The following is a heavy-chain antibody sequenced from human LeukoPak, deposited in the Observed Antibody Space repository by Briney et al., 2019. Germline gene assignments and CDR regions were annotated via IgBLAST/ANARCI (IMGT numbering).Heavy chain of an antibody. CDR2: INPSGGST. V-gene: IGHV1-46*01. CDR1: GYTFTSYY. J-gene: IGHJ5*02. CDR3: ARDRLGYCSGGSCSRWFDP. Sequence: ASVKVSCKASGYTFTSYYMHWVRQAPGQGLEWMGIINPSGGSTSYAQKFQGRVTMTRDMSTSTVYMELSSLRSEDTAVYYCARDRLGYCSGGSCSRWFDPWGQGTLVTVSS. D-gene: IGHD2-15*01.